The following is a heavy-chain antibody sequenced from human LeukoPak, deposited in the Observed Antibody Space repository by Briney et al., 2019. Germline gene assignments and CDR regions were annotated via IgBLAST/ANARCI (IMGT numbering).Heavy chain of an antibody. Sequence: KSSETLSLTCTVSDGSISGYYWNWIRQSPEKGLEWIGYMFYSGSINYNPSLKSRVTMSVDTSKNQFSLKLSSVTAADTAVYYCARRGSSSSGYGLDVWGQGTTVTVSS. CDR1: DGSISGYY. D-gene: IGHD2-2*01. CDR3: ARRGSSSSGYGLDV. V-gene: IGHV4-59*08. CDR2: MFYSGSI. J-gene: IGHJ6*02.